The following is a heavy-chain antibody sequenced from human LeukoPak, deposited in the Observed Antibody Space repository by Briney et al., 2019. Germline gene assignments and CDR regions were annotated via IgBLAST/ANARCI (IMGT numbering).Heavy chain of an antibody. V-gene: IGHV1-69*13. CDR1: GGTFSSYA. D-gene: IGHD6-13*01. J-gene: IGHJ4*02. CDR3: ARAGMAAAGTLDY. CDR2: IIPIFGTA. Sequence: SVKVSCKASGGTFSSYAISWVRQAPGQGLEWMGGIIPIFGTANYAQKFQGRVTITADESTSTAYMELSSLRSEDTAVYYCARAGMAAAGTLDYWGQGTLVTVPS.